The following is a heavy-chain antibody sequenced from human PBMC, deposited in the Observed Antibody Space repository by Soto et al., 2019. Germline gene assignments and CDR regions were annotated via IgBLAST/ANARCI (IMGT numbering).Heavy chain of an antibody. CDR3: ARDQSPGGPYCRGGSCFRGEDAFDI. CDR2: ISSSGSTI. V-gene: IGHV3-11*01. J-gene: IGHJ3*02. D-gene: IGHD2-15*01. CDR1: GFTFSDYY. Sequence: QVQLVESGGGLVKPGGSLRLSCAASGFTFSDYYMSWIRQAPGKGLEWVSYISSSGSTIYYADSVKGRFTISRYNAKNSLDQQINSLRAEDKDVYYCARDQSPGGPYCRGGSCFRGEDAFDIWGQGTMVTVSS.